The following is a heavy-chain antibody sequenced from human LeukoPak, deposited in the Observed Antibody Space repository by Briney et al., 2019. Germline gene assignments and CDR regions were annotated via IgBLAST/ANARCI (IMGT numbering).Heavy chain of an antibody. J-gene: IGHJ6*02. CDR3: ARGSGRFLEWLEYYYYGMDV. CDR1: GGTFSSYA. V-gene: IGHV1-69*04. D-gene: IGHD3-3*01. Sequence: ASVKVSCKASGGTFSSYAISWVRQAPGQGLEWMGRIIPIFGIANYAQKLQGRVTMTTDTSTSTAYMELRSLRSDDTAVYYCARGSGRFLEWLEYYYYGMDVWGQGTTVTVSS. CDR2: IIPIFGIA.